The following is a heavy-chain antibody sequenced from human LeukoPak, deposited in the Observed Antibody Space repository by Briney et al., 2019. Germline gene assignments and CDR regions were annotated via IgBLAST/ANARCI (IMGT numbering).Heavy chain of an antibody. D-gene: IGHD3-9*01. CDR2: FNPSGGST. CDR3: ARGGRYFDWLLPNNWFDP. Sequence: ASVKVSCKASGYTFTSYFMHWVRQAPGQGLEWMGIFNPSGGSTTYAQKFQGRVTMTRDTSTTTVYMELSSLRSDDTAVYYCARGGRYFDWLLPNNWFDPWGQGTLVTVSS. J-gene: IGHJ5*02. CDR1: GYTFTSYF. V-gene: IGHV1-46*01.